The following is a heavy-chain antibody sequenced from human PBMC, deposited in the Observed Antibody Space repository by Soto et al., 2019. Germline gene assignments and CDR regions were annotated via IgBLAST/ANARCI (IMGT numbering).Heavy chain of an antibody. CDR3: ARESCRSVTCHLYDYHYGMDV. D-gene: IGHD2-2*01. CDR2: SIAICGTA. J-gene: IGHJ6*02. Sequence: SVQDSCKSSRITFSTYTISWVRQAPGQGLDWMGGSIAICGTANYAQKCQGRVSSTEDESTKKAYMQLTRLRYEDTAVYYCARESCRSVTCHLYDYHYGMDVWGQGTTVTVSS. V-gene: IGHV1-69*13. CDR1: RITFSTYT.